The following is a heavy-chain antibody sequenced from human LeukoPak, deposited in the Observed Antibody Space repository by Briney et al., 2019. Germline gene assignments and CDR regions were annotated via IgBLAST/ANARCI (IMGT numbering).Heavy chain of an antibody. CDR2: ISSSGRFI. CDR3: VRETHTMGPSFDY. Sequence: GGPLRLSCEVSGFDFSTYSMNWVRQAPGKGLEWVSSISSSGRFIYYADSLKGRFTISRDNDKESVHLQMVSLRAEDTAVYYCVRETHTMGPSFDYWGQGTLVTVSS. V-gene: IGHV3-21*01. D-gene: IGHD5-24*01. J-gene: IGHJ4*02. CDR1: GFDFSTYS.